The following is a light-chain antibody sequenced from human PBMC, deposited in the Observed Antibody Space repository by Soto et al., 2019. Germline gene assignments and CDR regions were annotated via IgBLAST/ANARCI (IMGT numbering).Light chain of an antibody. J-gene: IGLJ2*01. CDR1: SSNIGSNT. Sequence: QSVLTQPPSASGTPGQRVTISCSGSSSNIGSNTVNWYQQLPGTAPKLLIYSNNQRPSGVPDRFSGSKSGTSASLAISGLQSEDEADYYCAAWDDSPNGVFGGGTKLTVL. CDR3: AAWDDSPNGV. CDR2: SNN. V-gene: IGLV1-44*01.